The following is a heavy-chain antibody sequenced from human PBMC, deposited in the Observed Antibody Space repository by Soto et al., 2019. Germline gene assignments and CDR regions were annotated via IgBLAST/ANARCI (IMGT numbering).Heavy chain of an antibody. CDR3: ARDSPPVAY. Sequence: QVQLVQSGAEVKKPGASVKVSCKASGYTFTSYAISWVRQAPGQGLEWMGRISAHKVNPKYAQTPPGIVPMTTDTSTSTAYMELRSLRSDDTPVYYCARDSPPVAYWGQGPLVTVSS. V-gene: IGHV1-18*01. CDR1: GYTFTSYA. J-gene: IGHJ4*02. CDR2: ISAHKVNP.